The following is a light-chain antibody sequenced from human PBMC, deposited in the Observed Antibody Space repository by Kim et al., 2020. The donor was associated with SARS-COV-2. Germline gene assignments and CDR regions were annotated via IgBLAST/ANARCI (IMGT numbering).Light chain of an antibody. CDR2: SAS. Sequence: LSPGERAATAGRASHSVSSRYLAWDQLKPGQAPILLNISASNWTGGVPDRFSGSGYGTDFTLTITSLEPEDVAVYYCQQYGTLPYTFGQGTKLEI. J-gene: IGKJ2*01. CDR1: HSVSSRY. CDR3: QQYGTLPYT. V-gene: IGKV3-20*01.